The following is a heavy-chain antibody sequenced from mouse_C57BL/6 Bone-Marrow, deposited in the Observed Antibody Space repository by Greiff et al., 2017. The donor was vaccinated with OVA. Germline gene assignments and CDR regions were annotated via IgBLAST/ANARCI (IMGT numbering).Heavy chain of an antibody. D-gene: IGHD1-3*01. Sequence: EVKLVESEGGLVQPGSSMKLSCTASGFTFSDYYMAWVRQVPEKGLEWVANINYDGSSTYYLDSLKSRFIISRDNAKNILYLQMSSLKSEDTATYYCARGSSGYFDYWGQGTTLTVSS. CDR1: GFTFSDYY. J-gene: IGHJ2*01. CDR3: ARGSSGYFDY. V-gene: IGHV5-16*01. CDR2: INYDGSST.